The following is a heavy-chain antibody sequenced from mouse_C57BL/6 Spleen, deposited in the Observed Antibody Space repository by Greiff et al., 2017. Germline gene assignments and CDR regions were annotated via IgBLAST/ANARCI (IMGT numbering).Heavy chain of an antibody. D-gene: IGHD2-4*01. CDR3: ARSGYDYGGDYFDY. Sequence: QVQLQQPGAELVRPGSSVKLSCKASGYTFTSYWMPWVKQRPIQGLEWICNIDPSDSETHYNQKFKDKATLTVDKSSSTAYMQLSSLTSDDSAVXYCARSGYDYGGDYFDYWGQGTTLTVSS. CDR1: GYTFTSYW. CDR2: IDPSDSET. J-gene: IGHJ2*01. V-gene: IGHV1-52*01.